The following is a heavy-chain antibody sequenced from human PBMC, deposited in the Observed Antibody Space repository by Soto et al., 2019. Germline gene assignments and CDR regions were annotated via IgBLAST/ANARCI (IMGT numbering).Heavy chain of an antibody. J-gene: IGHJ6*02. CDR1: GLTFSSYG. V-gene: IGHV3-30*03. Sequence: PGGSLRLSCAASGLTFSSYGMHWVRQAPGKGLEWVAVISYDGSNKYYADSVKGRFTISRDNAKNSLYLQMNSLRAEDTAVYYCAREWVVAASSGYYYYYYGMDVWGQGTTVTVSS. D-gene: IGHD2-15*01. CDR3: AREWVVAASSGYYYYYYGMDV. CDR2: ISYDGSNK.